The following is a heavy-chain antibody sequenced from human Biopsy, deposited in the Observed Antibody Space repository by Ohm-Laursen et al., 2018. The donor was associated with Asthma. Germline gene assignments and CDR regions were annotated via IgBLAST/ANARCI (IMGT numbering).Heavy chain of an antibody. CDR3: ARHRGYCTGGSCYPDFDY. CDR1: GDSFSNYA. CDR2: ISVYNGDT. J-gene: IGHJ4*02. D-gene: IGHD2-15*01. Sequence: ASVKVSCKASGDSFSNYAISWVRQAPGQGLEWMGWISVYNGDTDYAQKLQDRVTMTTDTSTSTAYMELRSLRSDDTAVYYCARHRGYCTGGSCYPDFDYWGQGTLVTVSS. V-gene: IGHV1-18*01.